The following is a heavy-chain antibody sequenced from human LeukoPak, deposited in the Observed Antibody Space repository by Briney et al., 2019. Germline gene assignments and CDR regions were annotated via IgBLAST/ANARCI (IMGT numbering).Heavy chain of an antibody. CDR1: GYSFTSYW. CDR2: IYPGDSDT. D-gene: IGHD3-22*01. Sequence: GESLKISCKGSGYSFTSYWIGWVRQMPGKGLEWMGIIYPGDSDTRYSPSFQGQVTISADKSISTAYLQWSSLKASDTAMCYCARIKYYDSSGYYPSYFDYWGQGTLVTVSS. J-gene: IGHJ4*02. CDR3: ARIKYYDSSGYYPSYFDY. V-gene: IGHV5-51*01.